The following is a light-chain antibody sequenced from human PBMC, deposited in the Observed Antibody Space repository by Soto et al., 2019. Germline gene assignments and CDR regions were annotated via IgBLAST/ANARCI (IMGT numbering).Light chain of an antibody. J-gene: IGKJ1*01. Sequence: IVLTQSPATLSLSPGERATLSRMASQSIGLAIAWYQHKPGQAPMLLIFDASQRATGIPARFRGSGSGTDFTLSISSLEPEDFAVYYCQQRTDRPPWTVGPGTQVEIK. CDR3: QQRTDRPPWT. CDR2: DAS. CDR1: QSIGLA. V-gene: IGKV3-11*01.